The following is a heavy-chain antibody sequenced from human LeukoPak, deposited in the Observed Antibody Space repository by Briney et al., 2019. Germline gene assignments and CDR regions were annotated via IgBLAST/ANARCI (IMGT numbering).Heavy chain of an antibody. CDR1: GGSISSGSYY. Sequence: PSQTLSLTCTVSGGSISSGSYYWSWIRQPAGKGLEWIGRIYTSGSTNYNPSLKSRLTISVDTSKNQFSLKLSSVTAADTAVYYCARVTTGGYYNCWGQGTLVTVSS. V-gene: IGHV4-61*02. D-gene: IGHD3-22*01. CDR3: ARVTTGGYYNC. J-gene: IGHJ4*02. CDR2: IYTSGST.